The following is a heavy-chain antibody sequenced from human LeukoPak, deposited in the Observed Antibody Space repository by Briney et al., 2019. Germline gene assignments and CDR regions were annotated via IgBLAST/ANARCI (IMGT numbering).Heavy chain of an antibody. D-gene: IGHD5-18*01. Sequence: SETLSLTCTVSGGSISSYYWSWIRQPAGKGLEWIGRIYTSGSTNYNPSLKSRVTMSVDTSKNQFSLKLSSVPAADTAVYYCARGVDTAMANNWFDPWGQGTLVTVSS. J-gene: IGHJ5*02. CDR3: ARGVDTAMANNWFDP. CDR2: IYTSGST. CDR1: GGSISSYY. V-gene: IGHV4-4*07.